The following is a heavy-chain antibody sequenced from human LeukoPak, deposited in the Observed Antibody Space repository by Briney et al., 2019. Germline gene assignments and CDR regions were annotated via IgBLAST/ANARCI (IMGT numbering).Heavy chain of an antibody. CDR1: GGSFSGYY. CDR2: INHSGST. D-gene: IGHD3-10*01. V-gene: IGHV4-34*01. CDR3: ARVGRYYGSGSYRENWFDP. J-gene: IGHJ5*02. Sequence: SETLSLTCAVYGGSFSGYYWSWIRQPPGKGLEWIGEINHSGSTNYNPSLKSRVTISVDTSKNQFSLKLSSVTAADTAVYYCARVGRYYGSGSYRENWFDPWGQGTLVTVSS.